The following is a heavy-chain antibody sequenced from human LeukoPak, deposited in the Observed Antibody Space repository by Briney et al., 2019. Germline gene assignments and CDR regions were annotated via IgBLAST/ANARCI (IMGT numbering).Heavy chain of an antibody. Sequence: GGSLRLSCAASGFTFSSYAMSWVRQAPGKGLEWVSGISWNSGSIGYADSVKGRFTISRDNAKNTLYLQMNSLRAEDTAVYYCARAGYGSGIYMDVWGKGTTVTISS. CDR1: GFTFSSYA. CDR2: ISWNSGSI. V-gene: IGHV3-9*01. D-gene: IGHD3-10*01. J-gene: IGHJ6*03. CDR3: ARAGYGSGIYMDV.